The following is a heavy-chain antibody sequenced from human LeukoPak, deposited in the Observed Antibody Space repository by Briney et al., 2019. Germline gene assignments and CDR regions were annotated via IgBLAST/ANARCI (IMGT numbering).Heavy chain of an antibody. CDR3: ARDILGYFDY. Sequence: SETLSLTCTVSGGSISSGGYYWSWIRQHPGKGLEWIGYIYYSGSTYYNPSLKSRVTISVDTSKNQLSLKLSSVTAADTAVYYCARDILGYFDYWGQGTLVTVSS. CDR1: GGSISSGGYY. CDR2: IYYSGST. V-gene: IGHV4-31*03. J-gene: IGHJ4*02. D-gene: IGHD1-26*01.